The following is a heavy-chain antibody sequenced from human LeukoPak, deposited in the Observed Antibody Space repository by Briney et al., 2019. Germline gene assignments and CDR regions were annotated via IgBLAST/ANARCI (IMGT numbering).Heavy chain of an antibody. D-gene: IGHD2-2*01. J-gene: IGHJ6*04. Sequence: SQTLSLTCTVSGGSISSGSYYWSWIRQPAGKGLEWVGRIYTSGSTNYNPSLKSRVTISVDTSKNQFSLKLSSVSAADTAVYYCARGGSSTHGMDVWGKGTTVTVSS. CDR1: GGSISSGSYY. V-gene: IGHV4-61*02. CDR2: IYTSGST. CDR3: ARGGSSTHGMDV.